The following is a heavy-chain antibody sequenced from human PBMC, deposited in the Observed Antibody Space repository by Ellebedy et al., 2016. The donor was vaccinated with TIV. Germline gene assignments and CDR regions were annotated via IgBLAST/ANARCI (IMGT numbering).Heavy chain of an antibody. CDR3: VGFGVFNL. CDR2: IKTDGSET. CDR1: GFSFSNFW. J-gene: IGHJ5*02. D-gene: IGHD3-3*01. V-gene: IGHV3-7*01. Sequence: PGGSLRLSCAAWGFSFSNFWMSWVRKAPGKGLEWVAHIKTDGSETYYVDSVKGRFTISRENAKNALFLQMDGLRVDDSAVYYCVGFGVFNLWGQGAPVTFSS.